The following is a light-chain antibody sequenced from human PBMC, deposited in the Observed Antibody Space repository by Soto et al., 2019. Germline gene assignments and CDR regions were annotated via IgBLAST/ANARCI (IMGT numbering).Light chain of an antibody. CDR3: QQYGSLPYT. V-gene: IGKV3-20*01. Sequence: EIGMKQSPATLSVSRGERATLSCRANQAISSNLAWYQQKPGQAPRLLIYGASTRATGIPDRFSGSGSGTDFTLTISRLEPEDFAVYHCQQYGSLPYTCGQGTKVDI. CDR1: QAISSN. CDR2: GAS. J-gene: IGKJ2*01.